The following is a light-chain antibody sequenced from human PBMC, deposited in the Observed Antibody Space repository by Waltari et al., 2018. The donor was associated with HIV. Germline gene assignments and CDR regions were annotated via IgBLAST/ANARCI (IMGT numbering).Light chain of an antibody. CDR1: QSISTY. V-gene: IGKV1-39*01. Sequence: DIQITQSPSSLSASVGDRVPITCRASQSISTYLNWYQQKPGKAPKLLIYGAFSLQSGVPSGFSGSGSGTDFTLTITSLQPEDFATYYCQQSYRIPLAFGGGTKVEL. CDR3: QQSYRIPLA. J-gene: IGKJ4*01. CDR2: GAF.